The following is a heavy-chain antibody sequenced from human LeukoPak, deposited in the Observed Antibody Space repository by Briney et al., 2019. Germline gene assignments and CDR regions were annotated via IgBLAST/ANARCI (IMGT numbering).Heavy chain of an antibody. V-gene: IGHV3-23*01. J-gene: IGHJ5*02. Sequence: GGSLRLSCAASGFTFSSYAMSWVRQAPGKGLEWVSAISGSGGSTYYADSVTGRFTISRDNSKNTLYLQMNSLRAEDTAVYYCAKDSRSGTLNNWFDPWGQGTLVTVSS. CDR1: GFTFSSYA. CDR3: AKDSRSGTLNNWFDP. CDR2: ISGSGGST.